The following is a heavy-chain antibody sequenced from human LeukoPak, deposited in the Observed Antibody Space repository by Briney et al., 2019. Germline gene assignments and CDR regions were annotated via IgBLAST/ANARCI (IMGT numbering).Heavy chain of an antibody. V-gene: IGHV1-8*01. CDR3: ARGPPETTYSDF. CDR2: MKPNSGQT. J-gene: IGHJ4*02. D-gene: IGHD1/OR15-1a*01. CDR1: GYTFSKYD. Sequence: ASVKLFYKTSGYTFSKYDVTWVRQASGQGLEWMGWMKPNSGQTGYAQRFQGRIIMTRITSISTAYMQLNNLTSEDTATYYCARGPPETTYSDFWGQGTLVTVSS.